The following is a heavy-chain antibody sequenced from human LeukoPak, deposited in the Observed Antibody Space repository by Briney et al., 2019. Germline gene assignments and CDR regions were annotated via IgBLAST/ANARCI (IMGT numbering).Heavy chain of an antibody. V-gene: IGHV3-20*01. D-gene: IGHD4-17*01. CDR3: ARGGYGDYAFDI. J-gene: IGHJ3*02. CDR1: GFTFDDYG. Sequence: GGSLRLSCAASGFTFDDYGMSWVRQAPGKXLEWVSGINWNGGSTGYADSVKGRFTISRDNAKNSLYLQMNSLRAEDTALYHCARGGYGDYAFDIWGQGTMVTVSS. CDR2: INWNGGST.